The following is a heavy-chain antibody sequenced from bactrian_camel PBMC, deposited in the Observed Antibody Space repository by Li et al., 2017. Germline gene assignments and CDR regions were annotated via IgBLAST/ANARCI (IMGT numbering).Heavy chain of an antibody. J-gene: IGHJ4*01. CDR3: AARICGTLSAYRDSLTSGY. D-gene: IGHD2*01. Sequence: QVQLVESGGGSVQAGGSLRLSCGAPGSIYGDACVGWLRQAPGKEREGVAAIDSDGIASYADSVKGRFTVSKDNAKNLYLQMNSLKPEDTATYYCAARICGTLSAYRDSLTSGYWGQGTQVTVS. V-gene: IGHV3S53*01. CDR1: GSIYGDAC. CDR2: IDSDGIA.